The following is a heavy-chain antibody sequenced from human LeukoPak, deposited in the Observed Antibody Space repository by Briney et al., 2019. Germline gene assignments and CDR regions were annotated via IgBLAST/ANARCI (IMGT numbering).Heavy chain of an antibody. CDR2: ISGTGGST. Sequence: PGGSLRLSCVASGFSFNNSGMSWVRQAPGKGLEWVSSISGTGGSTHYADSVKGRFTISRDNSKNTLYLQMNSLRAGDTAIYYCAKSSYYDSSGFYREYYFDYWGQGTLVPVSS. CDR3: AKSSYYDSSGFYREYYFDY. V-gene: IGHV3-23*01. CDR1: GFSFNNSG. D-gene: IGHD3-22*01. J-gene: IGHJ4*02.